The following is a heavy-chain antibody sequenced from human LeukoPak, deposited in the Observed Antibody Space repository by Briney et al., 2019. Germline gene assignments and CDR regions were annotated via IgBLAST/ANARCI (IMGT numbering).Heavy chain of an antibody. D-gene: IGHD3-3*02. CDR1: GFTFSTYT. J-gene: IGHJ4*02. CDR3: AKAAFSRTSYFDY. V-gene: IGHV3-23*01. Sequence: GGSLRLSCAASGFTFSTYTMSWVRQAPGKGLEWVSAISGSGGNAYYADSVKGRFTISRDNSKNTLYLQMDSLRADDTAVYYCAKAAFSRTSYFDYWGQGTLVTASS. CDR2: ISGSGGNA.